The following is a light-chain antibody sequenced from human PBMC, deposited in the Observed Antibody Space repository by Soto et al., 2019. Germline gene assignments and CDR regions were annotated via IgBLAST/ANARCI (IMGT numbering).Light chain of an antibody. Sequence: QSVLTQPPSVSRAPGQRVTISCTGSSSNIGTNYDVHWYQQLPGTAPKLLVYGNNRPSGVPDRFSASKSGTSASLVITGLQAEDEADYYCHSYDISLSGSWVFGGGTKLTVL. J-gene: IGLJ3*02. V-gene: IGLV1-40*01. CDR3: HSYDISLSGSWV. CDR2: GN. CDR1: SSNIGTNYD.